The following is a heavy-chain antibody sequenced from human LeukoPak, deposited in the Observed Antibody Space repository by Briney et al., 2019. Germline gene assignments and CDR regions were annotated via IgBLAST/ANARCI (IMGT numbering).Heavy chain of an antibody. V-gene: IGHV3-21*01. J-gene: IGHJ4*02. CDR1: GFTFSVYS. D-gene: IGHD4-17*01. CDR2: ISSSSSSI. Sequence: PGGSLRLSCAASGFTFSVYSMNWVRQAPGKGLEWVSSISSSSSSIYYADSVKGRFTISRDNAKNSLYLQMNSLRAEDTAVYYCARAFNDYGDYVFDSWGQGTLVTVSS. CDR3: ARAFNDYGDYVFDS.